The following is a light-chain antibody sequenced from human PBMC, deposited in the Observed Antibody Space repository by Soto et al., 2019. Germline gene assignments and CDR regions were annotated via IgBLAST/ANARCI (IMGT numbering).Light chain of an antibody. CDR2: WAS. J-gene: IGKJ1*01. Sequence: DIVLTQSPDSLAVSLGERATINCKSSQSVLYSPNNKNYLAWYQQKPGQPPKLLVYWASTRESGVPDRFSGSGSETDFTLTIKSLQAEDVAVYYCQQYINAPQTFGQGTKVEIK. V-gene: IGKV4-1*01. CDR3: QQYINAPQT. CDR1: QSVLYSPNNKNY.